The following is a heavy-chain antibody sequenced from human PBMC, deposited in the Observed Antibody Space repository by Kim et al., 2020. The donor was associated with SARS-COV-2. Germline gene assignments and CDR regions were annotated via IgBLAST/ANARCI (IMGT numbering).Heavy chain of an antibody. Sequence: SVKVSCKASGYTFTTFAIQWVRQAPGQRLEWMGWIHPGNGNIKYSQHFQDRVTLTWDTSANTAYMEMSSLRSEDTAVYYCARDLVHTGFDYWGQETLVAVSS. J-gene: IGHJ4*02. CDR3: ARDLVHTGFDY. CDR2: IHPGNGNI. V-gene: IGHV1-3*01. D-gene: IGHD5-18*01. CDR1: GYTFTTFA.